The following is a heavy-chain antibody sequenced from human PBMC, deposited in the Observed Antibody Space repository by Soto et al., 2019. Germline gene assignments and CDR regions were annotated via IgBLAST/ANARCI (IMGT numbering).Heavy chain of an antibody. D-gene: IGHD3-22*01. CDR2: ISTYNGNT. CDR3: ARVGFYDRSGYQYQFYYGMDV. CDR1: GYTFTNYG. Sequence: ASVKVSCKASGYTFTNYGSTWVRQAPGQGLEWMGWISTYNGNTNHAQKLQDRVIMTTDTSTSTAYLELRSLRSDDAAVYYCARVGFYDRSGYQYQFYYGMDVWGQGTTVTVSS. V-gene: IGHV1-18*01. J-gene: IGHJ6*02.